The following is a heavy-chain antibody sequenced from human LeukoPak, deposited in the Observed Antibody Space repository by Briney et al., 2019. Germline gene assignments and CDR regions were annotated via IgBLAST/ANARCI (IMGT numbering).Heavy chain of an antibody. CDR1: GGSISSSSYY. D-gene: IGHD6-19*01. Sequence: PSETLSLTCTVSGGSISSSSYYWGWIRQPPGKGLEWIGSIYYSGSTYYNPSLKSRVTISVDTSKNQFSLKLSSVTAADTAVYYCARDSSPGGPQDPWGQGTLVTVSS. CDR2: IYYSGST. V-gene: IGHV4-39*07. J-gene: IGHJ5*02. CDR3: ARDSSPGGPQDP.